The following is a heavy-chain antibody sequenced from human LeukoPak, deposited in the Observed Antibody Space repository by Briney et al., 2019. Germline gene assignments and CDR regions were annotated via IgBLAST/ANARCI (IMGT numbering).Heavy chain of an antibody. CDR2: ISSSSGTI. J-gene: IGHJ6*04. Sequence: PGGSLRLSCAASGFTFSSYSMNWVRQAPGKGLEWVSYISSSSGTIYYADSVKGRYTISRDNAKNSLFLQMNSLRAEDTAVYYCARGANTFPIWGKGTTVTVSS. V-gene: IGHV3-48*04. CDR3: ARGANTFPI. CDR1: GFTFSSYS. D-gene: IGHD3-16*01.